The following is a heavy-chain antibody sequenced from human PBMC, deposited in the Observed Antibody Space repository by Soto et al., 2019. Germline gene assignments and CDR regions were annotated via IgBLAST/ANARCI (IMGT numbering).Heavy chain of an antibody. CDR2: IYYSGTT. CDR1: GYSISSSNW. J-gene: IGHJ4*02. V-gene: IGHV4-28*01. D-gene: IGHD3-22*01. CDR3: ARIYYDSVFDY. Sequence: SETLSLTCAVSGYSISSSNWWGWIRQPPGKGLEWIGYIYYSGTTYYNPSLKSRVTMSVDTSKNQFSLKLTSVTAVDTAVYYCARIYYDSVFDYWGQGTLVTVSS.